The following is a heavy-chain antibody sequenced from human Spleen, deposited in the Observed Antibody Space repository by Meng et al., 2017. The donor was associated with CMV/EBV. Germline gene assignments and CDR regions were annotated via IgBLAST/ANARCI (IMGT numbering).Heavy chain of an antibody. CDR1: GFTFSTYS. CDR3: ARDFWSGLPDF. D-gene: IGHD3-3*01. CDR2: ISSGSNYI. Sequence: GESLKISCAASGFTFSTYSMNWVRQAPGRGLEWVSSISSGSNYIYYADSVKGRFTISRDNAKNSLYLQMNSLRAEDTAVYYCARDFWSGLPDFWGQGTLVTVSS. V-gene: IGHV3-21*01. J-gene: IGHJ4*02.